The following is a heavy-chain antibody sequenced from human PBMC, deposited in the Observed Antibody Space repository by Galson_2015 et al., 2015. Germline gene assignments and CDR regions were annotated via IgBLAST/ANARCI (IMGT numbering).Heavy chain of an antibody. V-gene: IGHV1-69*06. CDR3: ARGKADYQLLWPPHYYYMDV. Sequence: SVKVSCKASGGTFSNFGISWVRQAPGQGLEWMGGIVPLFGTTNYAQHFQARVTMTADKSTSTAYMELSSLRSEDTAVYYCARGKADYQLLWPPHYYYMDVWGKGTTVTVSS. CDR2: IVPLFGTT. D-gene: IGHD2-2*01. CDR1: GGTFSNFG. J-gene: IGHJ6*03.